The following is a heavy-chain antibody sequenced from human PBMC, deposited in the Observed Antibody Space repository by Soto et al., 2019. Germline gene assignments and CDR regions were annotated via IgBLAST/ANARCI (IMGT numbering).Heavy chain of an antibody. CDR3: ARGLSLHKYYYYYGMDV. V-gene: IGHV4-34*01. CDR2: INHSGST. CDR1: GGSFSGYY. J-gene: IGHJ6*02. Sequence: PSETLSLTCAVYGGSFSGYYWSWIRQPPGKGLEWIGEINHSGSTNYNPSLKSRVTISVDTSKNQFSLKLSPVTAADTAVYYCARGLSLHKYYYYYGMDVWGQGTTVTVSS.